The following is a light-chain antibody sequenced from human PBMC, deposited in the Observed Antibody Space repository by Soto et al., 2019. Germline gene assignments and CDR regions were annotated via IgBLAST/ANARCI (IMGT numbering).Light chain of an antibody. CDR1: SSNIGAGYD. J-gene: IGLJ1*01. V-gene: IGLV1-40*01. CDR3: QSYDSSLSGFYV. CDR2: GNS. Sequence: ALTQPPSVSGAPGQRVTISCTGSSSNIGAGYDVHWYQQLPGTAPKLLIYGNSNRPSGVPDRFSGSKSGTSASLAITGLQAEDEADYYCQSYDSSLSGFYVFGTGTKVTVL.